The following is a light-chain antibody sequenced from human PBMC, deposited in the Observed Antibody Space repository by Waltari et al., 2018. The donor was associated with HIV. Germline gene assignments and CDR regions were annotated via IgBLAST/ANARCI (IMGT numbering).Light chain of an antibody. CDR1: QSLLYTSNNKNV. V-gene: IGKV4-1*01. Sequence: DIVMTQSPESLPVSLGARASINCKSSQSLLYTSNNKNVLAWYQQKPGHPPKLLIYWAFTRESGVPDRFSGSGSGTDFTLTISGLQADDVAIYYCQQYYTTPLTFGGGTKVEI. CDR2: WAF. J-gene: IGKJ4*01. CDR3: QQYYTTPLT.